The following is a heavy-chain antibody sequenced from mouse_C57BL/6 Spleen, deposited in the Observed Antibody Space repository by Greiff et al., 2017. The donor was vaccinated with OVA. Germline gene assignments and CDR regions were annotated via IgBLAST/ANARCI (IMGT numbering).Heavy chain of an antibody. J-gene: IGHJ4*01. Sequence: QVQLQQPGAELVRPGSSVKLSCKASGYTFTSYWMHWVKQRPIPGLEWIGNIDPSDSETHYNQKFKDKATLTVDKSSSTAYMQLSSLTSEDSAVYYCAREDGYDYAMDYWGQGTSVTVSS. CDR2: IDPSDSET. CDR3: AREDGYDYAMDY. CDR1: GYTFTSYW. V-gene: IGHV1-52*01. D-gene: IGHD2-2*01.